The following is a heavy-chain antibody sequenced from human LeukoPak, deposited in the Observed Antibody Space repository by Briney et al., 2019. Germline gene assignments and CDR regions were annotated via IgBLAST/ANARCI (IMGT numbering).Heavy chain of an antibody. CDR2: IYHSGST. CDR1: GGSISSSGYS. J-gene: IGHJ4*02. CDR3: ARLYDTFNDY. Sequence: SETLSLTCAVSGGSISSSGYSWSWIRQPPGKGLEWIGYIYHSGSTYYNPSLKSRVTISVDRSKNQFSLKLSSVTAADTAVYYCARLYDTFNDYWGQGTLVTVSS. D-gene: IGHD3-22*01. V-gene: IGHV4-30-2*01.